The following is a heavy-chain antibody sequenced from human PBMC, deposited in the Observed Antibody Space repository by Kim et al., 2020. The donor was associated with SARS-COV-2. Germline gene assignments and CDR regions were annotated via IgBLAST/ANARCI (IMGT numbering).Heavy chain of an antibody. V-gene: IGHV2-5*02. Sequence: SGPTLVNPTQTLTLTCTFSGFSLSTSGVGVGWIRQPPGKALEWLALIYWDDDKRYSPSLKSRLTITKDTSKNQVVLTMTNMDPVDSATYYCAHSPLGYCSSTSCPGYYYYGMDVWGQDTTVTVSS. CDR1: GFSLSTSGVG. D-gene: IGHD2-2*01. CDR2: IYWDDDK. CDR3: AHSPLGYCSSTSCPGYYYYGMDV. J-gene: IGHJ6*02.